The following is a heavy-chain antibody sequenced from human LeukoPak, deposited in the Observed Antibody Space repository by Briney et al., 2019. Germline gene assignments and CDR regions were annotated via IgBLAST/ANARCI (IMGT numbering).Heavy chain of an antibody. D-gene: IGHD6-13*01. CDR1: GFTVSSNY. V-gene: IGHV3-53*01. J-gene: IGHJ4*02. Sequence: GGSLRLSCAASGFTVSSNYMSWVRQAPGEGLEWVSVIYSGGSTYYADSVKGRFTISRDNSKNTLYLQMNSLRAEDTAVYYCARRLTLAHFDYWGQGTLVTVSS. CDR2: IYSGGST. CDR3: ARRLTLAHFDY.